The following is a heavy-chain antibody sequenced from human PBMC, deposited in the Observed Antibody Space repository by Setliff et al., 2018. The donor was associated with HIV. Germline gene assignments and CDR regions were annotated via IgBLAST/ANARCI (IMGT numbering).Heavy chain of an antibody. CDR3: ARAGARVYAIDAFDI. D-gene: IGHD2-8*01. V-gene: IGHV1-69*13. CDR1: AGTFSSYA. Sequence: ASVKVSCKTSAGTFSSYAISWVRQAPGQGLEWVGGINPLLGTTNFAKKFQGRVTMTADESTSTAYMELSSLRSEDTAVYYCARAGARVYAIDAFDIWGQGTMVTVSS. CDR2: INPLLGTT. J-gene: IGHJ3*02.